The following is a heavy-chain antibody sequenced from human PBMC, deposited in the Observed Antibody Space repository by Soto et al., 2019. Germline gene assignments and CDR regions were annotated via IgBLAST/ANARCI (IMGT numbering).Heavy chain of an antibody. D-gene: IGHD6-6*01. V-gene: IGHV3-64D*08. CDR1: GFTFSSYA. Sequence: PGGSLRLSCSASGFTFSSYAMHWVRQAPGEGLEYVSAISSNGGSTYYADSVKGRFTISRDNSKNTLYLQMSSLRAEDTAVYYCVKDAYSSSSEMFDYWGQGTLVTVSS. J-gene: IGHJ4*02. CDR3: VKDAYSSSSEMFDY. CDR2: ISSNGGST.